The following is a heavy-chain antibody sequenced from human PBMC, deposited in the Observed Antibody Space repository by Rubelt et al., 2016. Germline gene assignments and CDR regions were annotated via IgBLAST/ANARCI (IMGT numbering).Heavy chain of an antibody. CDR2: NPSGGST. CDR3: ARDARITGTYYFDY. D-gene: IGHD1-20*01. V-gene: IGHV1-46*01. J-gene: IGHJ4*02. Sequence: NPSGGSTSYAQKFQGRVTMTRDTSTSTVYMELRSLRSDDTAVYYCARDARITGTYYFDYWGQGTLVTVSS.